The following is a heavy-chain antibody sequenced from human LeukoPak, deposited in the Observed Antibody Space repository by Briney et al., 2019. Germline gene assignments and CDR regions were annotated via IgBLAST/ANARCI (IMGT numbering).Heavy chain of an antibody. CDR2: IYSGGST. CDR1: GLTGSYNY. D-gene: IGHD4-17*01. J-gene: IGHJ6*02. CDR3: AVYGDRIYGMDA. Sequence: PAGGRRIGCAASGLTGSYNYMSWVRQDPGKGLEWVSVIYSGGSTYYADSVKGRFTISRDNSKITLYLQTNSLRAEDTAVYYCAVYGDRIYGMDAWGQGTTVTVSS. V-gene: IGHV3-66*01.